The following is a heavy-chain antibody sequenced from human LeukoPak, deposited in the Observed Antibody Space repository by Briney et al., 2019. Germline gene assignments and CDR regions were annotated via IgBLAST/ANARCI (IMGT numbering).Heavy chain of an antibody. CDR2: ISGSGGST. V-gene: IGHV3-23*01. CDR3: ARAFTYDYVWGSSLGY. D-gene: IGHD3-16*01. J-gene: IGHJ4*02. Sequence: GGSLRLSCAASGFTFSSYAMSWVRQAPGKGLEWVSAISGSGGSTYYADSVKGRFTISRDNSKNTLYLQMNSLRAEDTALYYCARAFTYDYVWGSSLGYRGQGTLVTVSS. CDR1: GFTFSSYA.